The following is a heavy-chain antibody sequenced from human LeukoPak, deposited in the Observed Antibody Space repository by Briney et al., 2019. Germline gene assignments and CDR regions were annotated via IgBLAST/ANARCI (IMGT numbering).Heavy chain of an antibody. CDR2: INACNGNT. CDR1: GYTFTSYA. CDR3: ARLVVPAAPGYYYGMDV. J-gene: IGHJ6*04. D-gene: IGHD2-2*01. V-gene: IGHV1-3*01. Sequence: ASVKVSCKASGYTFTSYAMHWVRQAPGQRLEGMGGINACNGNTKYSQKFQGRVTITRDTSASTAYMELSSLRSEDTAVYYCARLVVPAAPGYYYGMDVWGKGTTVTVSS.